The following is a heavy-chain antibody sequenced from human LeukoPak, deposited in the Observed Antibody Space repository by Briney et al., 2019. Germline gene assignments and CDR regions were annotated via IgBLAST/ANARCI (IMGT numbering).Heavy chain of an antibody. CDR3: ANSKVPKYGYFDY. CDR2: ISGSGGST. Sequence: PGGSLRLSCAASGFTFSSYAMSWVRQAPGKGLESVSAISGSGGSTYYADSVKGRFTISRDNSKNTLYLQMNNLRAEDTAVYYCANSKVPKYGYFDYWGQGTLVTVSS. CDR1: GFTFSSYA. D-gene: IGHD2-2*01. J-gene: IGHJ4*02. V-gene: IGHV3-23*01.